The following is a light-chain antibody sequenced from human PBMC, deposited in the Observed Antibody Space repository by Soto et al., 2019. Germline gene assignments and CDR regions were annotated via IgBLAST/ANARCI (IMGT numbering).Light chain of an antibody. Sequence: AIRMTQSPSSFSASTGDRVTITCRASQGISSYLAWYQQKPGKAPKLLIYAASTLQSGVPSRFRGSGSGTDFTLTISCLQSEDFATYYCQKYYSYPYTFGQGTRLEIK. J-gene: IGKJ5*01. CDR2: AAS. CDR1: QGISSY. V-gene: IGKV1-8*01. CDR3: QKYYSYPYT.